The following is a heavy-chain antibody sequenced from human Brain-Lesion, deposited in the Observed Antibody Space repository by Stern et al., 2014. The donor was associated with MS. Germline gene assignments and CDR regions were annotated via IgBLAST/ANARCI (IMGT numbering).Heavy chain of an antibody. V-gene: IGHV4-61*02. CDR2: LYASGNT. Sequence: QVQLQESGPGLVKPSQTLSLTCTVSGGPISSHSYYWSWIRQPAGKGLEWIGRLYASGNTNYNPSLKSRVSLSVDTSKNQLSLRLSSVTASDTAVYYCARDYGDLEFDLWGQGTLVTVSS. D-gene: IGHD4-17*01. J-gene: IGHJ4*02. CDR1: GGPISSHSYY. CDR3: ARDYGDLEFDL.